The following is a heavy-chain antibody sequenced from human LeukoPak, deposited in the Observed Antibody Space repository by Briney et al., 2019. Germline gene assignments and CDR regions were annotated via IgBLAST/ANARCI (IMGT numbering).Heavy chain of an antibody. V-gene: IGHV4-30-4*01. CDR1: GGSINRGVYY. CDR2: IYYRGST. CDR3: ARDRIVVVPAAITLYYYYDMDV. D-gene: IGHD2-2*02. J-gene: IGHJ6*04. Sequence: SQTLSLTCTVSGGSINRGVYYWSWIRPPPGKGLEWNQYIYYRGSTYHHPPLKTGDPISVDTSKNQFSLKLSSVTAADTAVYYCARDRIVVVPAAITLYYYYDMDVWGKGTTVTVSS.